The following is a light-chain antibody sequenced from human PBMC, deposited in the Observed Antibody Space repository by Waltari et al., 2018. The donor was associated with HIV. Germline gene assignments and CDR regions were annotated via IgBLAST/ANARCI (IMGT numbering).Light chain of an antibody. CDR2: EVN. V-gene: IGLV2-8*01. CDR1: DSDIGTYKL. J-gene: IGLJ1*01. Sequence: HSDLTQPPSVSGSPEQSVTISCIGSDSDIGTYKLVSWYQNHPGKAPKLIIYEVNKRPAGVPDRFPGSKSGDTDSLTVSGLQAEDEADYCFASYRGLNNLGVFGTVTKVTV. CDR3: ASYRGLNNLGV.